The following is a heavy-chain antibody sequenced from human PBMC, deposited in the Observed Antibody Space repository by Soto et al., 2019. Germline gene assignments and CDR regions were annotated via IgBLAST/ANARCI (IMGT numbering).Heavy chain of an antibody. J-gene: IGHJ4*02. CDR3: TTGLSNGYYNFDY. CDR2: IKGEADGGTT. CDR1: GFRFSNAW. V-gene: IGHV3-15*01. D-gene: IGHD3-22*01. Sequence: GGSLRLSSAASGFRFSNAWMSWVRQAPGKGLEWVGRIKGEADGGTTDYAAPVKGRITISRDHSKDTLYLHMNSLKTEDTAVYYCTTGLSNGYYNFDYWGQGTPVTVSS.